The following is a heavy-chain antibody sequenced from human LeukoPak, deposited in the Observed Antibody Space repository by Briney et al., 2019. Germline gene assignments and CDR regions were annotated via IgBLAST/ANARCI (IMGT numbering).Heavy chain of an antibody. V-gene: IGHV3-7*03. Sequence: GGSLRLSCAASGFTFSSYWMSWVRQAPGKGLEWVANIKQDGSEKYYVDSVKGRFTISRDNAKNPLYLQMNSLRAEDTAVYYCARDRPIVVVPAADDAFDIWGQGTMVTVSS. CDR3: ARDRPIVVVPAADDAFDI. J-gene: IGHJ3*02. CDR1: GFTFSSYW. D-gene: IGHD2-2*01. CDR2: IKQDGSEK.